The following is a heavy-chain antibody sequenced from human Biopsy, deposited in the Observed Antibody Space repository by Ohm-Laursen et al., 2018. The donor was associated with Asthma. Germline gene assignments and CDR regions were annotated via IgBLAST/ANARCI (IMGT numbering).Heavy chain of an antibody. V-gene: IGHV1-2*06. Sequence: ASVKVSCKVSGYTFIGCPIHWMRQAPGQGLEWMGRINPNSGGTNYAQKFQGRVTMTRDTSISTAYMEVSRLRSDDTAVYYCARGQKSAGDRWFDPWGQGPWSPSPQ. CDR1: GYTFIGCP. D-gene: IGHD6-13*01. CDR2: INPNSGGT. CDR3: ARGQKSAGDRWFDP. J-gene: IGHJ5*02.